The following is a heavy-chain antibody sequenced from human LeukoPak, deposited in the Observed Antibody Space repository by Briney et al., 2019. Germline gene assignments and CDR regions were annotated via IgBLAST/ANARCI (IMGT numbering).Heavy chain of an antibody. V-gene: IGHV4-34*01. CDR2: INHSGST. D-gene: IGHD3-10*01. Sequence: PSETLSLTCAVYGGSFSGYYWSWIRQPPGKGLEWIGEINHSGSTNYNPSLKSRVTISVDTSKNQFSLKLSSVTAADTAVYYCARGKEKRITMVRGFTYYYYYGMDVWGQGTTVTVSS. J-gene: IGHJ6*02. CDR3: ARGKEKRITMVRGFTYYYYYGMDV. CDR1: GGSFSGYY.